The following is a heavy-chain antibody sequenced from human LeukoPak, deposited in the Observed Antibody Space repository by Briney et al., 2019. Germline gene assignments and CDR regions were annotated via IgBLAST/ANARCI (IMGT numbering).Heavy chain of an antibody. J-gene: IGHJ4*02. CDR2: IKSKTDGGTT. V-gene: IGHV3-15*01. CDR3: AKGDCSGGSCYPDY. CDR1: GFTFSDAW. D-gene: IGHD2-15*01. Sequence: PGGSLRLSCAASGFTFSDAWMSWVRQAPGKGLEWVGRIKSKTDGGTTDYAAPVKGRFTISRDDSKNTLYLQMNSLKTEDTAVYYCAKGDCSGGSCYPDYWGQGTLVTVSS.